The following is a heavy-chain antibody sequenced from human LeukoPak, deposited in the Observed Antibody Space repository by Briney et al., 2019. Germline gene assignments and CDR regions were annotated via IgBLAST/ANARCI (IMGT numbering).Heavy chain of an antibody. D-gene: IGHD3-22*01. J-gene: IGHJ4*02. CDR3: ARDRRYSDSGYFYYDY. V-gene: IGHV3-48*01. CDR1: GFSLSSYS. CDR2: ISGGADPI. Sequence: GGSLRLSCVASGFSLSSYSINWVRQAPGKGLEWVLYISGGADPIYYADSVKGRFTISRDIGKKSLYLQMNSLRVEDTAVYYCARDRRYSDSGYFYYDYWGQGALVTVSS.